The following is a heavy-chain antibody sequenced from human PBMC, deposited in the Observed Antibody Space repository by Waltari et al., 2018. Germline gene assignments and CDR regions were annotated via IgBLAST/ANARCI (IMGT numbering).Heavy chain of an antibody. CDR2: INPNSGGT. CDR1: GYTLTGHY. CDR3: ARGLFIAVAGASGY. D-gene: IGHD6-19*01. V-gene: IGHV1-2*02. J-gene: IGHJ4*02. Sequence: QVQLVQSGAEVKKTGASVKVSCQASGYTLTGHYMPWVRQAPGQGLEWMGWINPNSGGTNYAQKFQGRVTMTRDTSISTAYMELSRLRSDDTAVYYCARGLFIAVAGASGYWGQGTLVTVSS.